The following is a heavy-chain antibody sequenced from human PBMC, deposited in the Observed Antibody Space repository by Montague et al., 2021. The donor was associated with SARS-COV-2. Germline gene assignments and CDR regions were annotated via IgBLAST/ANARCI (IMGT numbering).Heavy chain of an antibody. V-gene: IGHV3-30-3*01. Sequence: SLRLSCAASGFTFSSYAMHWVRQAPGKGLEWVAVISYDGSNKYYADSVKGRFTISRDNSKNTLYLQMNSLRAEDTAVYYCARVRGYDFLTGYLDFWGQGTLVTVSS. D-gene: IGHD3-9*01. CDR2: ISYDGSNK. CDR3: ARVRGYDFLTGYLDF. CDR1: GFTFSSYA. J-gene: IGHJ4*02.